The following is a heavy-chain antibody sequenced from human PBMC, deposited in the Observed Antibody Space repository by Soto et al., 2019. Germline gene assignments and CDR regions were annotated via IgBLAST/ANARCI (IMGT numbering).Heavy chain of an antibody. J-gene: IGHJ6*02. V-gene: IGHV4-34*01. CDR1: GGSFSGYY. CDR3: ASRSSSSSPYGMDV. Sequence: SETLSLTCAVYGGSFSGYYWSWIRQPPGKGLEWIGEINHSGSTNYNPSLKSRVTISVDTSKNQFSLKLSSVTAADTAVYYCASRSSSSSPYGMDVWGQGTTVTVSS. CDR2: INHSGST. D-gene: IGHD6-6*01.